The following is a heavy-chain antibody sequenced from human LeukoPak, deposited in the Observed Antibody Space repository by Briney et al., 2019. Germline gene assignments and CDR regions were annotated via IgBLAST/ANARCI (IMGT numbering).Heavy chain of an antibody. J-gene: IGHJ4*02. CDR1: GYTFASYG. D-gene: IGHD3-22*01. V-gene: IGHV1-18*01. Sequence: ASVKVSCKASGYTFASYGISWVRQAPGQGLEWMGWITTYNGNTNYAQNLQGRVTMTTDTSTSTAYMELRSLRSDDTALYYCARVGGDYYDSSGYYPLDYWGQGTLVTVSS. CDR2: ITTYNGNT. CDR3: ARVGGDYYDSSGYYPLDY.